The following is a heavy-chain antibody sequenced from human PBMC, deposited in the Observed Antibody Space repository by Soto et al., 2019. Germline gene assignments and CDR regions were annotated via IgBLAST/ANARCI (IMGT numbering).Heavy chain of an antibody. Sequence: GGSLRLSCAASGFSFVNYAMNWVRQAPGKGLESVSGVSGSGTSTYYADSVKSRFTISRNNSRDTLFLQMNSLTADDTAVYYCAKATTNGGWFNPFDSWGQGALVTVSS. J-gene: IGHJ4*02. CDR1: GFSFVNYA. CDR3: AKATTNGGWFNPFDS. CDR2: VSGSGTST. D-gene: IGHD6-19*01. V-gene: IGHV3-23*01.